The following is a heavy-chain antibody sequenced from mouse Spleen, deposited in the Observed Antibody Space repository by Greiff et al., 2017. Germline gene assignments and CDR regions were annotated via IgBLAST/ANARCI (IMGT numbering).Heavy chain of an antibody. CDR2: ISSGGSYT. CDR1: GFTFSSYG. J-gene: IGHJ2*01. D-gene: IGHD3-3*01. CDR3: ARHGGWDYFDY. Sequence: EVMLVESGGDLVKPGGSLKLSCAASGFTFSSYGMSWVRQTPDKRLEWVATISSGGSYTYYPDSVKGRFTISRDNAKNTLYLQMSSLKSEDTAMYYCARHGGWDYFDYWGQGTTLTVSS. V-gene: IGHV5-6*01.